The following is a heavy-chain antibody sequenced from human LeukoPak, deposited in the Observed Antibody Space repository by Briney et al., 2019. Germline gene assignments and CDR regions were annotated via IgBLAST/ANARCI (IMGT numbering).Heavy chain of an antibody. J-gene: IGHJ4*02. CDR3: ARQGYSYGYWIDY. V-gene: IGHV4-34*01. CDR1: GGSFSGYY. CDR2: INHSGST. D-gene: IGHD5-18*01. Sequence: PSETLSLTCAVYGGSFSGYYWSWIRQPPGKGLEWIGEINHSGSTNYNPSLKSRVTISVDTSKNQFSLKLSSVTAADTAVYYCARQGYSYGYWIDYWGQGTLVTVSS.